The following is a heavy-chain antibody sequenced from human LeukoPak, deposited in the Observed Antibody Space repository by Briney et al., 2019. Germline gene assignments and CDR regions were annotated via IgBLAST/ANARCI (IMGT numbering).Heavy chain of an antibody. CDR1: GFTFSSYS. Sequence: GGSLRLSCAASGFTFSSYSMNWVRQAPGKGLEWVSYISISSSTIYYADSVKGRFTISRDNAKNSLYLQMNSLRAEDTAVYYCARPATLYSGYDSGYWGQGTLVTVSS. CDR2: ISISSSTI. V-gene: IGHV3-48*01. CDR3: ARPATLYSGYDSGY. J-gene: IGHJ4*02. D-gene: IGHD5-12*01.